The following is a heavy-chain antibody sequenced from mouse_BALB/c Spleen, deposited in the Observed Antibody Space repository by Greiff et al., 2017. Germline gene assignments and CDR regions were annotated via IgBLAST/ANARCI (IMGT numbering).Heavy chain of an antibody. Sequence: VQGVESGAELVKPGASVKLSCKASGYTFTSYYMYWVKQRPGQGLEWIGGINPSNGGTNFNEKFKSKATLTVDKSSSTAYMQLSSLTSEDSAVYYCTYGYDAMDYWGQGTSVTVSS. D-gene: IGHD1-1*02. V-gene: IGHV1S81*02. J-gene: IGHJ4*01. CDR2: INPSNGGT. CDR3: TYGYDAMDY. CDR1: GYTFTSYY.